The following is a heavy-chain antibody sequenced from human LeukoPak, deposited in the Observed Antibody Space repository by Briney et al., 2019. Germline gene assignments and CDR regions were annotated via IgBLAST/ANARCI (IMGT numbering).Heavy chain of an antibody. CDR3: ARVQSLRTYYDFWSGYSYTFDY. CDR1: GGSISSYY. D-gene: IGHD3-3*01. J-gene: IGHJ4*02. CDR2: IYYSGST. Sequence: NPSETLSLTCTVSGGSISSYYWSWIRQPPGKGLEWIGYIYYSGSTNYNPSLKSRVTISVDTSKNQFSLKLSSVTAADTAVYYCARVQSLRTYYDFWSGYSYTFDYWGQGTLVTVSS. V-gene: IGHV4-59*01.